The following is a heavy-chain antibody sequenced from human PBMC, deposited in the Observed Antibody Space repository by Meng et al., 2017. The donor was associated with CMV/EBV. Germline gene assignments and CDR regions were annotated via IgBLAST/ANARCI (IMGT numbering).Heavy chain of an antibody. V-gene: IGHV1-69*05. CDR3: ARVEMATSIRDHYGMDV. CDR1: GGTFRSYA. J-gene: IGHJ6*02. Sequence: SSVQVSCKASGGTFRSYAISWVRQAPGQGLEWMGGIIPIFGTANYAQKFQGRVTITTDESTSTAYMELSSLRSEDTAVYYCARVEMATSIRDHYGMDVWGQGTTVTVSS. D-gene: IGHD5-24*01. CDR2: IIPIFGTA.